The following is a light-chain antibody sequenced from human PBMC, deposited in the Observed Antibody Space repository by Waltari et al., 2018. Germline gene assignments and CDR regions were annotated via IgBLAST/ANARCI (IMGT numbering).Light chain of an antibody. Sequence: DIVMTQSPDSLAVSLGERATINCQSSQSVLYSTNNKNYLAWFQQKPGQPPKLLIYWASTRESGVPDRFSGSGSVTDFTLTISSLQAEDVAIYYCQQYATTPRTFGQGTKLEIK. CDR3: QQYATTPRT. CDR1: QSVLYSTNNKNY. J-gene: IGKJ2*02. V-gene: IGKV4-1*01. CDR2: WAS.